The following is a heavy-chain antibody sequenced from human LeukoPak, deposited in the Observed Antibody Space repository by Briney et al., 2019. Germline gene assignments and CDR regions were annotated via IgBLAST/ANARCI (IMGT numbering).Heavy chain of an antibody. J-gene: IGHJ6*02. CDR3: ARTAGKPRPRYCSSTSCYGRDYYYYGMDV. V-gene: IGHV3-13*01. Sequence: PGGSLRLSCAASGFTFSSYDMHWVRQATGKGLEWVSAIGTAGDTYYLRSVKGRFTIARETAKNSLYLQMNSLRAGDTAVYYCARTAGKPRPRYCSSTSCYGRDYYYYGMDVWGQGTTVTVSS. CDR1: GFTFSSYD. D-gene: IGHD2-2*01. CDR2: IGTAGDT.